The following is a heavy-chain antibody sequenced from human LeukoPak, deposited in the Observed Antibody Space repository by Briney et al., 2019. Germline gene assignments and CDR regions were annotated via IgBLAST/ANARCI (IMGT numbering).Heavy chain of an antibody. CDR3: ASGGLRFLEWPNENWFDP. Sequence: GGSLRLSCAASGFTFSSYGMHWVRQAPGKGLEWVSYISSSSSTIYYADSVKGRFTISRDNAKNSLYLQMNSLRAEDTAVYYCASGGLRFLEWPNENWFDPWGQGTLVTVSS. D-gene: IGHD3-3*01. J-gene: IGHJ5*02. CDR2: ISSSSSTI. CDR1: GFTFSSYG. V-gene: IGHV3-48*01.